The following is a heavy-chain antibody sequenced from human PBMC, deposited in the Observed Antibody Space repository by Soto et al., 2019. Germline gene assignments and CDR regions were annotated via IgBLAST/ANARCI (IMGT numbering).Heavy chain of an antibody. CDR1: GFTFSSDE. V-gene: IGHV3-48*03. CDR3: ASARHIGP. Sequence: GGSLRLSCAASGFTFSSDEMNWVRQAPGKGLEWVSSISSSGSNIYYADSVKGRFTISRDNAENSLYLQMTSLRAEDTAVYYCASARHIGPWGQGTLVTVSS. J-gene: IGHJ5*02. D-gene: IGHD2-21*01. CDR2: ISSSGSNI.